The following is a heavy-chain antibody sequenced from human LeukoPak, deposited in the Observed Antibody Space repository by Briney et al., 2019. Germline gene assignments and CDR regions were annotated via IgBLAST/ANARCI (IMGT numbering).Heavy chain of an antibody. CDR2: IDNSGSTT. Sequence: PGGSLRLSCAASGFTFSSYEMNWVRQAPGKGLEWVSYIDNSGSTTYYADSVKGRFTISRDNAKNSLFLQMDSLRAEDTAVYYCARIGAGSSRDYWGQGTLVTVSS. CDR3: ARIGAGSSRDY. V-gene: IGHV3-48*03. D-gene: IGHD6-13*01. CDR1: GFTFSSYE. J-gene: IGHJ4*02.